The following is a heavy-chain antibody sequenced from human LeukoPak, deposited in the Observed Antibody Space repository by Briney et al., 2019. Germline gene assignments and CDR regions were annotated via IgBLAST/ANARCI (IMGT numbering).Heavy chain of an antibody. CDR1: GFTFSDYW. Sequence: GGSLRLSCAASGFTFSDYWMHWVRHAPGKGLVWVSRIKSDGSSTSYADSVKGRFTITRDSAKNTLYLQMNSLRAEDKAVYYCARGTGNYYGYWGQGTLVTVSS. D-gene: IGHD3/OR15-3a*01. V-gene: IGHV3-74*01. J-gene: IGHJ4*02. CDR2: IKSDGSST. CDR3: ARGTGNYYGY.